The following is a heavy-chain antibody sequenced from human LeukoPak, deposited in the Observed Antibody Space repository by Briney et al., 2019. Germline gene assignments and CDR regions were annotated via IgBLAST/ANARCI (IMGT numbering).Heavy chain of an antibody. J-gene: IGHJ4*02. CDR1: GGSISSSSYY. D-gene: IGHD6-19*01. V-gene: IGHV4-39*07. CDR2: IYYSGST. Sequence: SETLSLTCTVSGGSISSSSYYWGWIRQPPGKGLEWIGSIYYSGSTYYNPSLKSRVTISVDTSKNQFSLKLNSVTAADTAVYYCARVRSSGWYYFDYWGQGTRVTVSS. CDR3: ARVRSSGWYYFDY.